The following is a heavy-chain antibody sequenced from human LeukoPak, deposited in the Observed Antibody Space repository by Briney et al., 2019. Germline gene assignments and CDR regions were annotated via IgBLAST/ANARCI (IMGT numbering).Heavy chain of an antibody. Sequence: SETLSLTCTVSGGSISSYYWSWIRQPAGKGLGWIGRIYTSGSTNYNPSLKSRVTMSVDTSKNQFSLKLSSVTAADTAVYYCVSSSRGNWFDPWGQGTLVTVSS. D-gene: IGHD6-13*01. V-gene: IGHV4-4*07. CDR1: GGSISSYY. CDR2: IYTSGST. J-gene: IGHJ5*02. CDR3: VSSSRGNWFDP.